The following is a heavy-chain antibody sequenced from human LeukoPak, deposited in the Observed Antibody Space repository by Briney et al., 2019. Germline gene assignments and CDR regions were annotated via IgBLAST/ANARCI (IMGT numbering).Heavy chain of an antibody. CDR3: AKDDSGSYYPYYYYMDV. CDR1: GFTFSSYG. Sequence: GGSLRLSCAASGFTFSSYGMSWVRQAPGKGLEWVASINQDASEKYYVDSVRGRFTISRDNGKNSMYLQMNSLRVDDTAVYYCAKDDSGSYYPYYYYMDVWGKGTTVTISS. V-gene: IGHV3-7*01. D-gene: IGHD1-26*01. J-gene: IGHJ6*03. CDR2: INQDASEK.